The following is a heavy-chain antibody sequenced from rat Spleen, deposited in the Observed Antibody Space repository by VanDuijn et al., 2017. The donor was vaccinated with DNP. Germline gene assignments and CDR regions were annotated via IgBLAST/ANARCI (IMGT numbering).Heavy chain of an antibody. J-gene: IGHJ2*01. CDR2: ISYSGST. V-gene: IGHV3-1*01. CDR1: GYSITSNY. D-gene: IGHD4-3*01. CDR3: ARWIFRSNYFDY. Sequence: EVRLQESGPGLVKPSQSLSLTCSVTGYSITSNYWGWIRQFPGNKMEWMGYISYSGSTNYNPSLKSRISITRDTSKNQFFLHLNSVTTEDTATYYCARWIFRSNYFDYWGQGVMVTVSS.